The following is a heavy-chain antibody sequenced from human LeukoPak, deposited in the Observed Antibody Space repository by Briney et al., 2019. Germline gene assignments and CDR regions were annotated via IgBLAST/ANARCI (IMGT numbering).Heavy chain of an antibody. J-gene: IGHJ6*03. CDR1: RFIFSRYE. D-gene: IGHD3-10*01. CDR3: TTEFKELGSFFYFYYMDV. CDR2: IKTKSEGGTT. Sequence: GGSLRLSCAASRFIFSRYEMNWARQAPGKGLEWVGRIKTKSEGGTTDYAAPAKGRFTISRDDSKNALFLQMDSLKSDDTAMYYCTTEFKELGSFFYFYYMDVWGTGTTVTISS. V-gene: IGHV3-15*01.